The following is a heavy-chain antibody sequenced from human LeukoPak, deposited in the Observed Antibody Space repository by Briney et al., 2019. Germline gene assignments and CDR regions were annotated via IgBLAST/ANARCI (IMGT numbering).Heavy chain of an antibody. D-gene: IGHD3-3*01. Sequence: GRSLRLSCAASGFTFSSYAMHWVRKAPGKGLEWVAVISYDGSNKYYADSVKGRFTISRDNSKNTLYLQMNSLRAEDTAVYYCAREGHSYYDFGSGYSRNFDYWGQGTLVTVSS. CDR1: GFTFSSYA. CDR3: AREGHSYYDFGSGYSRNFDY. V-gene: IGHV3-30*04. J-gene: IGHJ4*02. CDR2: ISYDGSNK.